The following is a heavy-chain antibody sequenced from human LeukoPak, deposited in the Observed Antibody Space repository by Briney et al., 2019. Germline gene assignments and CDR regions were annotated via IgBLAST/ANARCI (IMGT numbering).Heavy chain of an antibody. J-gene: IGHJ5*02. Sequence: PSETLSLTCTVSGGSTSSYYWRWIRQPPGKGLEWIGYIYYSGSTNYNPSLKSRVTISVDTSKNQFSLKLSSVTAADTAVYYCARGSGGNYWFDPWGQGTLVTVSS. D-gene: IGHD4-23*01. CDR2: IYYSGST. CDR1: GGSTSSYY. V-gene: IGHV4-59*01. CDR3: ARGSGGNYWFDP.